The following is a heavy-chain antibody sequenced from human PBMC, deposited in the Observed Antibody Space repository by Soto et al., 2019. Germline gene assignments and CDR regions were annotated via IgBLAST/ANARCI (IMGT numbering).Heavy chain of an antibody. CDR2: ISYDGSNK. Sequence: QPGGSLRLSCAASGFTFSSYGMHWVRQAPGKGLEWVAVISYDGSNKYYADSVKGRFTISRDNSKNTLYLQMNSLRAEDTAVYYCAILGSTVTTTFNFDYWGQGTLVTVSS. CDR1: GFTFSSYG. V-gene: IGHV3-30*03. D-gene: IGHD4-17*01. J-gene: IGHJ4*02. CDR3: AILGSTVTTTFNFDY.